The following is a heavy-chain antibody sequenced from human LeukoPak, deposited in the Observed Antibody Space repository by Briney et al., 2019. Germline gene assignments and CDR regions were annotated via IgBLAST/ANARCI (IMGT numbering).Heavy chain of an antibody. CDR3: AKPHIVVVTAIFWFDP. CDR1: GFTFSSYA. Sequence: GGSLRLSCAASGFTFSSYAMSWVRQAPGKGLEWVSAISGSGGSTYYADSVKGRFTISRDNSKNTLYLQMNSLRAEDTAVYYCAKPHIVVVTAIFWFDPWGQGTLVTVSS. J-gene: IGHJ5*02. CDR2: ISGSGGST. D-gene: IGHD2-21*02. V-gene: IGHV3-23*01.